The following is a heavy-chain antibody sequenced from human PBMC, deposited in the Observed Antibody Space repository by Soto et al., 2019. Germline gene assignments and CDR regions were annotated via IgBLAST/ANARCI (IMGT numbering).Heavy chain of an antibody. Sequence: SETLSLTCAVSGGSISSGGYSWSWIRQPPGKGLEWIGYIYHSGSTYYNPSLKSRVTISVDRSKNQFSLKLSSVTAADTAVYYCARGGGYYDSSGYYDYFDYWGQGTLVTVSS. CDR2: IYHSGST. J-gene: IGHJ4*02. CDR1: GGSISSGGYS. CDR3: ARGGGYYDSSGYYDYFDY. D-gene: IGHD3-22*01. V-gene: IGHV4-30-2*01.